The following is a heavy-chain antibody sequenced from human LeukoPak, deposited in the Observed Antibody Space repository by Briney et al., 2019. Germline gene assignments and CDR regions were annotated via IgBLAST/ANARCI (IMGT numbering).Heavy chain of an antibody. D-gene: IGHD4/OR15-4a*01. CDR2: IYYTGGT. J-gene: IGHJ3*02. V-gene: IGHV4-39*01. CDR3: ATNRGDAFNI. CDR1: GGSITSSSYY. Sequence: PSETLSLTCSVSGGSITSSSYYWGWIRQPPEKGLEWIGSIYYTGGTYYSPSLKSRVTTSVDTSKNQFSLKLSSVTAADTAVYYCATNRGDAFNIWGQGTTVTVSS.